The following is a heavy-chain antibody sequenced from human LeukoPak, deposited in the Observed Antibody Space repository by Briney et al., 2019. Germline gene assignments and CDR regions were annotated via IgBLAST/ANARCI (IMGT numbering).Heavy chain of an antibody. CDR2: ISAYNGNT. CDR3: ARDKGAMGAVVVTWFDP. J-gene: IGHJ5*02. V-gene: IGHV1-18*01. Sequence: ASVKVSCKASGYTFTSYGISWVRQAPGQGLEWMGWISAYNGNTNYAQKLQGRVTMTTDTSTSTAYMELRSLRSDDTAVYYCARDKGAMGAVVVTWFDPWGQGTLVTVSS. D-gene: IGHD3-22*01. CDR1: GYTFTSYG.